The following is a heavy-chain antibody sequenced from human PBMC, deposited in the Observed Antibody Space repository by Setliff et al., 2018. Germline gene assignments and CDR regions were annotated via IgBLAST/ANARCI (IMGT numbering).Heavy chain of an antibody. CDR2: ISGSGGYT. Sequence: GGSLRLSCTISGVTFDNHVIFWVRLPPGKGLEWVSAISGSGGYTYYADSVKGRFTISRDNSKNTLYLQMNSLRAEDTAIYYCAKGGGSRVLVPAAIFEPTDGKDYWGQGTLVTVSS. CDR1: GVTFDNHV. J-gene: IGHJ4*02. CDR3: AKGGGSRVLVPAAIFEPTDGKDY. V-gene: IGHV3-23*01. D-gene: IGHD2-2*01.